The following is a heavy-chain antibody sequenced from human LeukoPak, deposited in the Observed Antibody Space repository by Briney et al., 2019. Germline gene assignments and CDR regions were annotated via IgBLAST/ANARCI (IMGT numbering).Heavy chain of an antibody. V-gene: IGHV3-48*03. D-gene: IGHD1-1*01. CDR1: GFTFSSYE. CDR3: ARKGYRGAFDI. CDR2: ISSSGSTI. Sequence: GGSLRLSCAASGFTFSSYEMNWVRQAPGKGLEWVSYISSSGSTIYYADSVKGRFTISRDNAKNSLYLQMNSLRAEDTAVYYCARKGYRGAFDIWGQGTMVTVSS. J-gene: IGHJ3*02.